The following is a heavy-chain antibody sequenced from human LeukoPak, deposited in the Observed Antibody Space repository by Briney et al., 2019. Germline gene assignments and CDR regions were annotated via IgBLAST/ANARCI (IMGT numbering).Heavy chain of an antibody. D-gene: IGHD3-10*01. V-gene: IGHV3-48*03. CDR3: ARRNYGYYFDY. Sequence: GGSLRLSCAASGFTFSSYEMNWVRQAPGKGLEWVSYISSSGSTIYYADSVKGRFTISRDNAKNSLYLQMNSLRAEDTAVYYCARRNYGYYFDYWGQGTLVTVSS. J-gene: IGHJ4*02. CDR2: ISSSGSTI. CDR1: GFTFSSYE.